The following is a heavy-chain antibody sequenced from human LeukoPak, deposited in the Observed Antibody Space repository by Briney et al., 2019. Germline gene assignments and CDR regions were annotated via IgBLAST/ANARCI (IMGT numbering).Heavy chain of an antibody. J-gene: IGHJ4*02. V-gene: IGHV3-53*01. D-gene: IGHD1-1*01. CDR2: ISASGGTT. CDR3: ARAENNNWPFDD. CDR1: GLTVSKNY. Sequence: GGSLRLSCAASGLTVSKNYMSWVRQAPGKGLEWVSAISASGGTTYYADSVKGHFTISRDNSRNTLYLQMNTLRVEDTAVYYCARAENNNWPFDDWGQGTLVSVSS.